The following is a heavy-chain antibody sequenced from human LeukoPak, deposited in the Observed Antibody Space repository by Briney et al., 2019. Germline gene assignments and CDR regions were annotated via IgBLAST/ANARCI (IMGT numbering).Heavy chain of an antibody. CDR2: ISSSSSTI. Sequence: GGSLRLSCVVSGFTFNRCWMNWVRQAPGKGLEWVSYISSSSSTIYYADSVKGRFTISRDNAKNSLYLQMNSLRAEDTAVYYCARDRVNWNDGVDYWGQGTLVTVSS. D-gene: IGHD1-20*01. CDR1: GFTFNRCW. V-gene: IGHV3-48*01. J-gene: IGHJ4*02. CDR3: ARDRVNWNDGVDY.